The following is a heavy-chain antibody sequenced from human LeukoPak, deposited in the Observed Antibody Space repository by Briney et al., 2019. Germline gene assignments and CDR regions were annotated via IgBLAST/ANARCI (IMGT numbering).Heavy chain of an antibody. CDR2: ISGSGGST. CDR3: AKRRGERLPTPPDY. V-gene: IGHV3-23*01. J-gene: IGHJ4*02. Sequence: PGGSLRLSCAASGFTFSSYAMSWVRQAPGKGLEWVSAISGSGGSTYYADSVKGRFIISRDNSKNTLYLQMNSLRAEDTAIYYCAKRRGERLPTPPDYWGQGTLVTVSS. D-gene: IGHD6-25*01. CDR1: GFTFSSYA.